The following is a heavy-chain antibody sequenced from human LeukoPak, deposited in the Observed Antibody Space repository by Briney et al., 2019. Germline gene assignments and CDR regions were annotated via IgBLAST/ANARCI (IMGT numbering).Heavy chain of an antibody. D-gene: IGHD4-17*01. J-gene: IGHJ4*02. CDR2: INPNSGGT. CDR1: GYIFTDYY. Sequence: GASVKVSCKASGYIFTDYYMYWVRQAPGQGPEWMGWINPNSGGTNYAQKFQGRVTMTTDTSTSTAYMELRSLRSDDTAVYYCARDQVTTGSAVDYWGQGTLVTVSS. CDR3: ARDQVTTGSAVDY. V-gene: IGHV1-2*02.